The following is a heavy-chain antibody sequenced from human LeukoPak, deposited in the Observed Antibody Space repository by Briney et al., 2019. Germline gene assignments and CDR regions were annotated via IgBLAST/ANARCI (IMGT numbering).Heavy chain of an antibody. Sequence: GESLKISCKGSGYSFTSYWIGWVRQMPGKGLEWMGIIYPGDSDTRYSPSFQGQVTISADKSISTAYLQWGSLKASDTAMYYCARHLEPDYDILTGYYSHYYYGMDVWGQGTTVTVSS. J-gene: IGHJ6*02. CDR2: IYPGDSDT. CDR1: GYSFTSYW. V-gene: IGHV5-51*01. D-gene: IGHD3-9*01. CDR3: ARHLEPDYDILTGYYSHYYYGMDV.